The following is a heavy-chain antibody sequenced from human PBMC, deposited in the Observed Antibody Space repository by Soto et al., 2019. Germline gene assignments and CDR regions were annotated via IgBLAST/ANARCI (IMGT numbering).Heavy chain of an antibody. Sequence: PGGSLRLSCAASGFTFSSYGIHWVRQAPGKGLEWVAVISNDGSNKYYVDSVKGRFTISRDDSKNTLYLQMNSLRAEDTAVYYCAYTYYYDSSGYNDAFDLWGQGTVVTVSS. CDR2: ISNDGSNK. CDR3: AYTYYYDSSGYNDAFDL. CDR1: GFTFSSYG. J-gene: IGHJ3*01. D-gene: IGHD3-22*01. V-gene: IGHV3-30*03.